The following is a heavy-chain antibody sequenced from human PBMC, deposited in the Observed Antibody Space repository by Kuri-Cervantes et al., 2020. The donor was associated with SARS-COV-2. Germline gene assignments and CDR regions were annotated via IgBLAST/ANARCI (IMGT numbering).Heavy chain of an antibody. D-gene: IGHD3-3*01. V-gene: IGHV3-23*01. Sequence: GESLKISCAASGFTFSSYAMSWVRQAPGKGLEWVSAISGSGGSTYYADSVKGRFTISRDNSKNTLYLQMNSLRAEDTAVYYCARGNGGITIFGVVIIPVGEFDYWGQGTLVTVSS. CDR2: ISGSGGST. CDR3: ARGNGGITIFGVVIIPVGEFDY. CDR1: GFTFSSYA. J-gene: IGHJ4*02.